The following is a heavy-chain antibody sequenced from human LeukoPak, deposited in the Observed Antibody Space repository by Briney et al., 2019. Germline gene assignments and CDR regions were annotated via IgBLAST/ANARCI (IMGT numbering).Heavy chain of an antibody. CDR3: ARQIECSSTSCTNWFDP. Sequence: SETLSLTCTVSGGSISSSSYYWGWIRQPPGKGLEWIGSIYHSGSTYYNPSFKSRVTISVDTSKNQFSLKLSSVTAADTAVYYCARQIECSSTSCTNWFDPWGQGTLVTVSS. J-gene: IGHJ5*02. D-gene: IGHD2-2*01. V-gene: IGHV4-39*01. CDR1: GGSISSSSYY. CDR2: IYHSGST.